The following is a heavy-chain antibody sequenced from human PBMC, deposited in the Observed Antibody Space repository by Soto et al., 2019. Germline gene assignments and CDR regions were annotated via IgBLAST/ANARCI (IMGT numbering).Heavy chain of an antibody. J-gene: IGHJ4*02. V-gene: IGHV3-15*07. CDR2: IKSKTDGGTT. D-gene: IGHD3-10*01. CDR1: GFTFSNAW. Sequence: GGSLRLSCAASGFTFSNAWMNWVRQAPGKGLEWVGRIKSKTDGGTTDYAAPVKGRFTISRDDSKNTLYLQMNSLKTEDTAVYYCAKDLIRYYYGSRHLALYFDSWGQGTLVTVSS. CDR3: AKDLIRYYYGSRHLALYFDS.